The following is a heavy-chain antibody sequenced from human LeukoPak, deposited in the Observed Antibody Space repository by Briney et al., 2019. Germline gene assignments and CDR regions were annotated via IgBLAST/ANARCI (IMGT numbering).Heavy chain of an antibody. V-gene: IGHV3-33*01. D-gene: IGHD3-3*01. Sequence: PGGSLRLSCAASGFTFGDHTMHWVRQAPGKGLEWVALTWSDGSNKYYGDSVKDRFTISRDNSRNMLYLHMNTLRVEDTAVYYCARGKDHDFWNPFDHWGQGTLVTVSS. CDR2: TWSDGSNK. CDR3: ARGKDHDFWNPFDH. J-gene: IGHJ4*02. CDR1: GFTFGDHT.